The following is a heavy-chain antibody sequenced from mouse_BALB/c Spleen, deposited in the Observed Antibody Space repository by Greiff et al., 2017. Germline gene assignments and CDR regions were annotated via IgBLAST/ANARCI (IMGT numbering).Heavy chain of an antibody. Sequence: EVNVVESGGGLVKPGGSLKLSCAASGFAFSSYDMSWVRQTPEKRLEWVAYISSGGGSTYYPDTVKGRFTISRDNAKNTLYLQMSSLKSEDTAMYYCAGRGFPYDFDYWGQGTTLTVSS. CDR2: ISSGGGST. CDR3: AGRGFPYDFDY. D-gene: IGHD2-12*01. CDR1: GFAFSSYD. V-gene: IGHV5-12-1*01. J-gene: IGHJ2*01.